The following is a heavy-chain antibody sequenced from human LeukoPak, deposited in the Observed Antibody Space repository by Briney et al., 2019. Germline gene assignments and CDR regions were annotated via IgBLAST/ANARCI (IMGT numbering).Heavy chain of an antibody. V-gene: IGHV1-46*01. CDR3: ARVAYDYYDSRGVFDY. D-gene: IGHD3-22*01. J-gene: IGHJ4*02. Sequence: GASVKVSCKASGYTFTSYYMHWVRQAPGQGLEWMGIINPSGGSTSYAQKFQGRVTMTRDMSTSTVYMELSSLRSEDTAVYYCARVAYDYYDSRGVFDYWGQGTLVTVSS. CDR2: INPSGGST. CDR1: GYTFTSYY.